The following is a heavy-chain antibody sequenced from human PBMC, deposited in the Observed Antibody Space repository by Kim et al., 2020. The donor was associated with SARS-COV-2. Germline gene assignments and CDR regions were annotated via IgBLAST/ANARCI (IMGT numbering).Heavy chain of an antibody. CDR3: ARDLPPEVTIFGVVIREYYFDY. CDR1: GYTFTGYY. V-gene: IGHV1-2*06. D-gene: IGHD3-3*01. Sequence: ASVKVSCEASGYTFTGYYMHWVRQAPGQGLEWMGRINPNSGGTNYAQKFQGRVTMTRDTSISTAYMELSRLRSDDTAVYYCARDLPPEVTIFGVVIREYYFDYWGQGTLVTVSS. CDR2: INPNSGGT. J-gene: IGHJ4*02.